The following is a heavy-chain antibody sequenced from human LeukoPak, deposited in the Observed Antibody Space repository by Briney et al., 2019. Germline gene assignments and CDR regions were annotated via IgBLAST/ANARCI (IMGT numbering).Heavy chain of an antibody. Sequence: SETLSLTCTVSAGSISSSSYYWGWIRQPPGKGLEWIGSIYYSGSTYYNPSLKSRVTISVDTSKNQFSLKLSSVTAADTAVYYCARLSPSDGTNDYWGQGTLVTVSS. CDR2: IYYSGST. V-gene: IGHV4-39*01. CDR3: ARLSPSDGTNDY. J-gene: IGHJ4*02. CDR1: AGSISSSSYY. D-gene: IGHD5-24*01.